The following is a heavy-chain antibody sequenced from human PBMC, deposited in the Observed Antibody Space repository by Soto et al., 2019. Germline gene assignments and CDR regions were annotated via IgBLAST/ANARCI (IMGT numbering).Heavy chain of an antibody. J-gene: IGHJ4*02. CDR2: IRGSGGYT. Sequence: EVQLLESGGGLVQPGGSLRLSCAASGITFSSYAMSWVRQAPGKGLEWVSTIRGSGGYTYNADSVKGRFTISRDNSKNTLYLKLNSLRAEDTAVYYCATQLRDGYNYYFDYWGQGTLVTVSS. V-gene: IGHV3-23*01. D-gene: IGHD5-12*01. CDR3: ATQLRDGYNYYFDY. CDR1: GITFSSYA.